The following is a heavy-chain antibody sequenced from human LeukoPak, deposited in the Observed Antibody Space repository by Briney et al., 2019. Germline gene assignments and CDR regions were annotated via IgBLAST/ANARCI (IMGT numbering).Heavy chain of an antibody. CDR2: IGTAGDT. V-gene: IGHV3-13*01. D-gene: IGHD2-15*01. CDR1: GFTFSNYD. Sequence: GGSLRLSCAASGFTFSNYDMHWVRQATGKGLEWVSAIGTAGDTYYPGSVKGRLTISRENAKNSLYLRMNSLRAGDTAVYYCARDRGGGHMDVWGKGTTVTISS. CDR3: ARDRGGGHMDV. J-gene: IGHJ6*03.